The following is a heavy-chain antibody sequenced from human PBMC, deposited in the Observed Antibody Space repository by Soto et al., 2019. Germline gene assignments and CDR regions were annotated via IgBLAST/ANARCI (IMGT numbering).Heavy chain of an antibody. D-gene: IGHD2-15*01. J-gene: IGHJ6*02. CDR2: ISYDGSNK. V-gene: IGHV3-30-3*01. CDR3: ARGGGGYYYYGMDV. CDR1: GFTFSGYA. Sequence: LRLSCAASGFTFSGYAMHWVRQAPGKGLEWVAAISYDGSNKYYADSVKGRFIISRDNSKNTLYLQMNSLRPEDTAVYYCARGGGGYYYYGMDVWGQGTTVTVSS.